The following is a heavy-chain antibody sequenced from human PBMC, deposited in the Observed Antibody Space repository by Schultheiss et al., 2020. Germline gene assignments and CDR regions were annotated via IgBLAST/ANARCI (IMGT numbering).Heavy chain of an antibody. J-gene: IGHJ4*02. CDR3: ARDSHGHYYDSSFVFDS. CDR1: GGSISSGSYY. CDR2: IYTSGST. V-gene: IGHV4-61*02. Sequence: SETLSLTCTVSGGSISSGSYYWSWIRQPAGKGLEWIGRIYTSGSTNYNPSLKSRVTISVDTSKNQFSLKLSSVTAADTAVYYCARDSHGHYYDSSFVFDSWGQGTLVTVSS. D-gene: IGHD3-22*01.